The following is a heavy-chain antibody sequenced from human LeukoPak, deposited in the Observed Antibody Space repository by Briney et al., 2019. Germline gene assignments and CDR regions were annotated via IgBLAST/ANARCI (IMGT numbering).Heavy chain of an antibody. CDR2: INPNSGGT. J-gene: IGHJ4*02. CDR1: GYTFREYG. D-gene: IGHD6-19*01. Sequence: GASVKVSCKVSGYTFREYGITWVRQAPGQGLEWMGWINPNSGGTNYAQKFQGRVTMTRDTSISTAYMELSRLRSDDTAVYYCARDSAHSSGWIIDYWGQGTLVTVSS. CDR3: ARDSAHSSGWIIDY. V-gene: IGHV1-2*02.